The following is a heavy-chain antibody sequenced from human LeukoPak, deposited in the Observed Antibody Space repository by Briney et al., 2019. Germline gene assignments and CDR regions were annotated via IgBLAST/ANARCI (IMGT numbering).Heavy chain of an antibody. CDR3: ARGSFYFDSSGYQYYFDY. CDR1: GGSISSYY. J-gene: IGHJ4*02. CDR2: IYYSGST. V-gene: IGHV4-59*08. D-gene: IGHD3-22*01. Sequence: SETLSLTCTVSGGSISSYYWSWIRQPPGKGLEWIGYIYYSGSTNYNPSLKSRVTISVDTSKNQFSLKLSSVTAADTAVYYCARGSFYFDSSGYQYYFDYWGQGTLVTVSS.